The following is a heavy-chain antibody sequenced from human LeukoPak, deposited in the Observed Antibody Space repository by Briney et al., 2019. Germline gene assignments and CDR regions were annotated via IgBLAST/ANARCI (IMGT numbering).Heavy chain of an antibody. CDR1: GFSFGDYG. J-gene: IGHJ4*02. Sequence: GGCLRLSCTASGFSFGDYGMSWFRQAAGKGLEWVGFIRSKAYSCTTEYGASVKAKLTSSRDDSKNRLDLQMNRLKNEGTAVYYCTSVYDCWGEGTLVTVSS. CDR3: TSVYDC. V-gene: IGHV3-49*03. D-gene: IGHD3-3*01. CDR2: IRSKAYSCTT.